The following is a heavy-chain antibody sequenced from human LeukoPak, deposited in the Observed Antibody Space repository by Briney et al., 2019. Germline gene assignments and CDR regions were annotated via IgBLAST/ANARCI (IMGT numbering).Heavy chain of an antibody. V-gene: IGHV3-7*05. CDR1: GFTFNKSW. Sequence: GGSLRLSCAASGFTFNKSWMTWVRQAPGKGLQCVAHIKEDGRDKYYVDSVKGRFTISRDNDKTSVYLQMNSLRAEDTAVYYCATWSSGWQFDYWGQGTLVSVSS. J-gene: IGHJ4*02. CDR3: ATWSSGWQFDY. D-gene: IGHD6-19*01. CDR2: IKEDGRDK.